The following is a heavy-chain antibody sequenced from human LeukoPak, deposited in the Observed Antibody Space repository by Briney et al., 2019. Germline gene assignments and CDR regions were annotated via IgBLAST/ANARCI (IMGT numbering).Heavy chain of an antibody. CDR1: GYSISSGYY. Sequence: SETLSLTCAVSGYSISSGYYWGWIRQPPGKGLAWLGSIYHTGSTYCNPSLQSRVPIALDSPKDQFSLKLASVTAADTGVYYCASGGTAVVMALTYYFDTWGQGSTDTVSS. CDR2: IYHTGST. V-gene: IGHV4-38-2*01. J-gene: IGHJ4*02. D-gene: IGHD3-22*01. CDR3: ASGGTAVVMALTYYFDT.